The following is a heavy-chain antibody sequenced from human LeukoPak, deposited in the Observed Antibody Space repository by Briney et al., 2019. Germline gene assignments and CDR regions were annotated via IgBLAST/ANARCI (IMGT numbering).Heavy chain of an antibody. CDR3: AKDAYATPYYFDY. J-gene: IGHJ4*02. V-gene: IGHV3-23*01. Sequence: GGSLRLSCAASGFTFSSYAMSWVRQAPGKGLEWVSAVSGSGGSTYYADSVKGRFTIPRDNSKNTLYLQMNSLRAEDTAVYYCAKDAYATPYYFDYWGQGTLVTVSS. CDR1: GFTFSSYA. CDR2: VSGSGGST. D-gene: IGHD2-2*01.